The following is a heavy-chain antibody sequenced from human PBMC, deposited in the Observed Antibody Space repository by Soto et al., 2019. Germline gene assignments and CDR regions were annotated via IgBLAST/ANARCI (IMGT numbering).Heavy chain of an antibody. J-gene: IGHJ4*02. CDR2: IIPIFGTA. CDR1: GYTFTNYA. V-gene: IGHV1-69*13. Sequence: SVKVSCKSSGYTFTNYAIHWVRQAPGQGRERMGGIIPIFGTANYAQKFQGRVTITADESTSTAYMELSSLRSEDTAVYYCARFPLHSSSWPYFDYWGQGTLVTVSS. CDR3: ARFPLHSSSWPYFDY. D-gene: IGHD6-13*01.